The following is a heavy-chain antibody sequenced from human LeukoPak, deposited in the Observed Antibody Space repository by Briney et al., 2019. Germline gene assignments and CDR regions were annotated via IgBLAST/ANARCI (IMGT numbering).Heavy chain of an antibody. Sequence: GGSLRLSCAASGFTFSDYYMSWVRQAPGKGLEWLSVIYSGGSTYYADSVKGRFTISRDNSKNTLYLQMNSLRAEDTAVYYCARDDYGRDYWGQGTLVTVSS. V-gene: IGHV3-53*01. J-gene: IGHJ4*02. D-gene: IGHD4/OR15-4a*01. CDR1: GFTFSDYY. CDR2: IYSGGST. CDR3: ARDDYGRDY.